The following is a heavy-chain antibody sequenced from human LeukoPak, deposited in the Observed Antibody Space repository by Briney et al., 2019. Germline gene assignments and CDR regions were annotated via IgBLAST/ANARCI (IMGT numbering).Heavy chain of an antibody. CDR2: IIPIFGTA. J-gene: IGHJ4*02. Sequence: SVKVSCKASGGTFSSYAISWVRQAPGQGLEWMGRIIPIFGTANNAQKFQGRVTITTDESTSTAYMELSSLRSEDTAVYYCARDAEDSGSYFDYWGQGTLVTVSS. V-gene: IGHV1-69*05. CDR1: GGTFSSYA. CDR3: ARDAEDSGSYFDY. D-gene: IGHD1-26*01.